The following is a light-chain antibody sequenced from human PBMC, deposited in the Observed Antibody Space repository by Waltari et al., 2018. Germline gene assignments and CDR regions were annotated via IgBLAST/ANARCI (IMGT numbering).Light chain of an antibody. V-gene: IGKV1-39*01. Sequence: TCQASQRVRSXLKWFQQKPGEAPKLLIHASSSLWFGVPSRFSGSGSETDFTLTIAGLQREDVGTYYCQQTYTVPRSFGQGTKVE. J-gene: IGKJ2*01. CDR2: ASS. CDR3: QQTYTVPRS. CDR1: QRVRSX.